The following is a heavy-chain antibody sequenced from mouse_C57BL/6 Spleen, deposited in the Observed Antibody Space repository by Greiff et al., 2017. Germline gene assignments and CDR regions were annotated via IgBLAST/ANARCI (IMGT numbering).Heavy chain of an antibody. CDR1: GYTFTDYY. D-gene: IGHD2-3*01. CDR3: ARLGDGYYGFAY. J-gene: IGHJ3*01. V-gene: IGHV1-76*01. CDR2: IYPGSGNT. Sequence: VKLMESGAELVRPGASVKLSCKASGYTFTDYYINWVKQRPGQGLEWIARIYPGSGNTYYNEKFKGKATLTAEKSSSTAYMQLSSLTSEDSAVYFCARLGDGYYGFAYWGQGTLVTVSA.